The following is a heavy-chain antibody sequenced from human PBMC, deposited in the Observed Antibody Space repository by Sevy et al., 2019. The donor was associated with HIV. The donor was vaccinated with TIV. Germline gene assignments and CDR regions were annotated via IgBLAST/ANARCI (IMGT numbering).Heavy chain of an antibody. Sequence: GGSLRLSCAVSGFTFSSYTMNWVRQAPGKGLEWVSSISSSSSYIYYADSVKGRFPNSRDNAKNSLYLQMNSLRAEETAVYYCAREEEDYVWGTSRDLTFFDYWGQGTLVTVSS. J-gene: IGHJ4*02. CDR3: AREEEDYVWGTSRDLTFFDY. CDR2: ISSSSSYI. CDR1: GFTFSSYT. V-gene: IGHV3-21*01. D-gene: IGHD3-16*02.